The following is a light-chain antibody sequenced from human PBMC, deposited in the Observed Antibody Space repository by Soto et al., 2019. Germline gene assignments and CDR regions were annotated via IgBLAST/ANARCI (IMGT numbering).Light chain of an antibody. Sequence: TKSPVFLPVSPGDPAFISCSPSQSLLSHSGYTYVDWFLQKPGQSPQLPIYLVSNRASGVPERFSGSGSGTDFTFTISSLQPEDIATYYCQQYDNFPITFGQGTRLAIK. CDR2: LVS. V-gene: IGKV2-28*01. J-gene: IGKJ5*01. CDR3: QQYDNFPIT. CDR1: QSLLSHSGYTY.